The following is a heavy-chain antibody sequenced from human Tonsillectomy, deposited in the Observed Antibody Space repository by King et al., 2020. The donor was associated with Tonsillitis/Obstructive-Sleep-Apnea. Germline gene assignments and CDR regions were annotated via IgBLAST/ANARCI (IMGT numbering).Heavy chain of an antibody. V-gene: IGHV3-43*02. J-gene: IGHJ3*02. CDR1: GFTFDDYA. CDR3: AKEKEHNPDYAFDI. Sequence: VQLVESGGGVVQPGGSLRLSCAASGFTFDDYAMHWVRQAPGKGLEWVSLISGDGGYTYYADSVKGRFTISRDNSKNSLYLQMNSLRTEDTALYYCAKEKEHNPDYAFDIWGQGTLVTVSS. CDR2: ISGDGGYT. D-gene: IGHD1-14*01.